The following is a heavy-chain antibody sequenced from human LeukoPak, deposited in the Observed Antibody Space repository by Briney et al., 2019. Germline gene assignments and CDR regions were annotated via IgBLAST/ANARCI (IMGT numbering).Heavy chain of an antibody. Sequence: GGSLRLSCATTGFTFTSYWMNWVRQVPGKGLVWVSRSNTDGSITTYVGSVKGRFTISRDNAKNTLYLQMNSLRVEDTAVYYCARQGYSSGDMDVWGKGITVTVSS. D-gene: IGHD2-15*01. CDR3: ARQGYSSGDMDV. CDR1: GFTFTSYW. J-gene: IGHJ6*03. V-gene: IGHV3-74*03. CDR2: SNTDGSIT.